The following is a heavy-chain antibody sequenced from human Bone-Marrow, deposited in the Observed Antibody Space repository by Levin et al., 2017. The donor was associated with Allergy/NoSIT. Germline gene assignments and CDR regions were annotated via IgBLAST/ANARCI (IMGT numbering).Heavy chain of an antibody. D-gene: IGHD3-10*01. J-gene: IGHJ6*03. Sequence: LSLTCAASGFTFSGYAMSWVRQAPGKGLEWVSLIINSGDNTFYADSVKGRFTISRDNSKNTLYLQMNSLRAEDTAVYYCAKYRGASYYNYYMDVWGKGTTVTVSS. CDR3: AKYRGASYYNYYMDV. CDR2: IINSGDNT. V-gene: IGHV3-23*01. CDR1: GFTFSGYA.